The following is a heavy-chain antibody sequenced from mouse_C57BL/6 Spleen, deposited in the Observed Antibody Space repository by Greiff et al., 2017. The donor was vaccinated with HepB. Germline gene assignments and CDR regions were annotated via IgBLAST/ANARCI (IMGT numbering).Heavy chain of an antibody. CDR2: INPYNGGT. J-gene: IGHJ1*03. Sequence: EVQLQQSGPVLVKPGASVKMSCKASGYTFTDYYMNWVKQSHGKSLEWIGVINPYNGGTSYNQKFKGKATLTVDKSSSTAYMELNSLTSEDSAVYYCARKGVLTGYVDVWGTGTTVTVSS. CDR3: ARKGVLTGYVDV. V-gene: IGHV1-19*01. D-gene: IGHD4-1*01. CDR1: GYTFTDYY.